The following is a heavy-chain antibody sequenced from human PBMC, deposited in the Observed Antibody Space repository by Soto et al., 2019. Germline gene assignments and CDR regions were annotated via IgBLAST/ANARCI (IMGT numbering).Heavy chain of an antibody. CDR1: GFTFSSYG. CDR3: TRDASRDSSARGWFDP. Sequence: GGSLRLSCAASGFTFSSYGMHWVRQAPGKGLEWVAVISCDGSNKYYADSVKGRFTISRDNAKNTLHLQMNSLRAEDTAVYYCTRDASRDSSARGWFDPWGPGTLVTVSS. V-gene: IGHV3-30*03. D-gene: IGHD6-13*01. CDR2: ISCDGSNK. J-gene: IGHJ5*02.